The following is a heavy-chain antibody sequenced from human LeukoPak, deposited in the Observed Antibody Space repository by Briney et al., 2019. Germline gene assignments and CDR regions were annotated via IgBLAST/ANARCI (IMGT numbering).Heavy chain of an antibody. Sequence: GGSLRLSCAASGFTFSSYAMSWVRQAPGKGLEGVSAISGSGGSTYYADSVKGRFTISRDNSKNTLYLQMNSLRAEDTAVYYCAKAGAVVVVAAKYFDYWGQGTLVTVSP. V-gene: IGHV3-23*01. CDR2: ISGSGGST. CDR3: AKAGAVVVVAAKYFDY. D-gene: IGHD2-15*01. CDR1: GFTFSSYA. J-gene: IGHJ4*02.